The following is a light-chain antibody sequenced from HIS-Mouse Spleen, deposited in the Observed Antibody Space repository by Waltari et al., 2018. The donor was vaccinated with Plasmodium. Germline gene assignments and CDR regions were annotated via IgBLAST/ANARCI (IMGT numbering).Light chain of an antibody. CDR2: GAS. CDR1: QSVSSN. V-gene: IGKV3-15*01. J-gene: IGKJ3*01. CDR3: QQYNNWSFT. Sequence: EIVMTQSPATLSVSPGERATLSCRASQSVSSNLAWYQQKPGQAPRLLIYGASTRATGIPAGCSGSGSGTEFTRTISSLQSEDFAVYYCQQYNNWSFTFGPGTKVDIK.